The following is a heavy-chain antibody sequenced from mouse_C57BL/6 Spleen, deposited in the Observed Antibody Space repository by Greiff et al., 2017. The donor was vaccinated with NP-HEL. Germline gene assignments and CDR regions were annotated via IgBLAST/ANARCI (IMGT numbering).Heavy chain of an antibody. CDR2: IDPSDSET. J-gene: IGHJ2*01. D-gene: IGHD2-4*01. CDR3: ARSTMITPDASFDY. Sequence: QVQLQQPGAELVRPGSSVKLSCKASGYTFTSYWMHWVKQRPIQGLEWIGNIDPSDSETHYNQKFKDKATLTVDKSSSTAYMQLSSLTSEDSAVYYCARSTMITPDASFDYWGQGTTLTVSS. V-gene: IGHV1-52*01. CDR1: GYTFTSYW.